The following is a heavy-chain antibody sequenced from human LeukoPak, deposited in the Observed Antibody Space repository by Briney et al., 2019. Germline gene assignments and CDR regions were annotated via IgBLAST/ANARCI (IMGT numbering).Heavy chain of an antibody. CDR1: GFTFSNAW. J-gene: IGHJ4*02. D-gene: IGHD3-10*01. Sequence: GGSLRLSCAASGFTFSNAWMSWVRQAPGKGLEWVGRIKSKTDGGTTDYAAPVKGRFTISRDDSKNTLYLQMNSLKTEDTAVYYCTTNEYYDGSGSPQGFDYWGQGTLVTVSS. CDR3: TTNEYYDGSGSPQGFDY. CDR2: IKSKTDGGTT. V-gene: IGHV3-15*01.